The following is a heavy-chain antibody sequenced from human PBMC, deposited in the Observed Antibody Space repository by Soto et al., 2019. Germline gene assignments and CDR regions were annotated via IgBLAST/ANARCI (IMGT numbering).Heavy chain of an antibody. V-gene: IGHV1-24*01. Sequence: VASVKVSCKVSGYTLTELSMHWVRQAPGKGLEWMGGFDPEDGETIYAQKFQGRVTMTEDTSTDTAYMELSSLRSEDTAVYYCATADIVVVVAAPDAFDIWGQGTMVTVSS. CDR3: ATADIVVVVAAPDAFDI. D-gene: IGHD2-15*01. CDR1: GYTLTELS. CDR2: FDPEDGET. J-gene: IGHJ3*02.